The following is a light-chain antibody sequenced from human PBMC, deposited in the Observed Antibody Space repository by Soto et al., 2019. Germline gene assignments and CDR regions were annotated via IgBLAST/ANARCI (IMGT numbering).Light chain of an antibody. CDR1: QDIRDD. CDR3: QHYNPYSGP. J-gene: IGKJ1*01. CDR2: GAS. V-gene: IGKV1-17*01. Sequence: DLPMTQPPSSLVASVGGRVNITCRASQDIRDDLGWYQQKPGKAPRRLIYGASTLQSGVPSRFSGSGSGTEFTLTITSLQPDDFATYYCQHYNPYSGPFGQGTKVDI.